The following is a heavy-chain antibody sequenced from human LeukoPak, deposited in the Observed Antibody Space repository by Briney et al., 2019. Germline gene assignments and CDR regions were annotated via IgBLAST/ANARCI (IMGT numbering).Heavy chain of an antibody. D-gene: IGHD3-10*01. V-gene: IGHV3-21*01. CDR2: ISRGSSYI. CDR1: GFTFSSYP. Sequence: PGGSLRLSCGAWGFTFSSYPMKGVRQAPGKGVEWVSYISRGSSYINYAESVKARFTISRDNANNSLYLQMNSLRVEDTAVHYCARSFALSGSSWGQGSLVTVSS. CDR3: ARSFALSGSS. J-gene: IGHJ5*02.